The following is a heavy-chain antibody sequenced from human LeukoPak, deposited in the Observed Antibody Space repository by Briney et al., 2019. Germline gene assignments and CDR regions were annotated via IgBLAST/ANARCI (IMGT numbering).Heavy chain of an antibody. V-gene: IGHV1-8*02. CDR1: GYTFTSYG. CDR2: MNPNSGNT. Sequence: GASVKVSCKASGYTFTSYGINWVRQATGQGLEWMGWMNPNSGNTGYAQKFQGRVTMTRNTSISTAYMELSSLRSEDTAVYYCARLPESYSSGWYDLNFDYWGQGTLVTVSS. D-gene: IGHD6-19*01. CDR3: ARLPESYSSGWYDLNFDY. J-gene: IGHJ4*02.